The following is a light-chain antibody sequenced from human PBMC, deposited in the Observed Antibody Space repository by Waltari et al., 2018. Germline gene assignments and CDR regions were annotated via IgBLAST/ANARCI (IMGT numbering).Light chain of an antibody. Sequence: QSVLTQPPSVSGAPGQRVTISCTGSSSNIGAGYDVHWYQQLPGTAPKLLIYGNTNRPSGVPDRFSGSKSGTSASLAITGLQAEDEADSYCQSYDNSPYVIFGGGTKLTVL. J-gene: IGLJ2*01. CDR3: QSYDNSPYVI. CDR2: GNT. V-gene: IGLV1-40*01. CDR1: SSNIGAGYD.